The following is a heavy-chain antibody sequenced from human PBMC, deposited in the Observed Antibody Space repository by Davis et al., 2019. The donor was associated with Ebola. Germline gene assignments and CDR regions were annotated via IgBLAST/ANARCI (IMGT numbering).Heavy chain of an antibody. CDR3: ARGSVKMDS. CDR1: GGSISTYH. D-gene: IGHD3-22*01. Sequence: PSETLSLTCTVSGGSISTYHWTWIRQPPGKGLEWIGYVQNIGSTKYNPSLRSRVTLLVDTSKNQFSLRLRSLTAADTAVYYCARGSVKMDSWGQGILVTVSS. J-gene: IGHJ4*02. V-gene: IGHV4-59*12. CDR2: VQNIGST.